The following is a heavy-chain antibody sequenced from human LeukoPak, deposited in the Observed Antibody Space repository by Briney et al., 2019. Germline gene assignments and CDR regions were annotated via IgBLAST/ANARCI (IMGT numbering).Heavy chain of an antibody. D-gene: IGHD3-22*01. CDR1: GGSISSYY. CDR3: ARRASYDSSGYYLDY. V-gene: IGHV4-4*09. CDR2: IYTSGST. Sequence: SETLSLTCTVSGGSISSYYWSWIRQPPEKGLEWIGYIYTSGSTNYNPSLKSRVTISVDTSKNQFSLKLSSVTAADTAVYYCARRASYDSSGYYLDYWGQGTLVTVSS. J-gene: IGHJ4*02.